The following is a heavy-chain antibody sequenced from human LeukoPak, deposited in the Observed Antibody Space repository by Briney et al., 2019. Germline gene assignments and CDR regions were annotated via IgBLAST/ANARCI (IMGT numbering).Heavy chain of an antibody. J-gene: IGHJ3*02. D-gene: IGHD3-3*01. Sequence: SETLSLTCTVSGGSISSYYWSWIRQPPGKGLEWIGYIYYSGSTNYNPSLKSRVTISVDTSKNQFSLKLSSVTAADTAVYYCARGRILRFLEWLPDAFDIWGQGTMVTVSS. CDR3: ARGRILRFLEWLPDAFDI. CDR2: IYYSGST. V-gene: IGHV4-59*12. CDR1: GGSISSYY.